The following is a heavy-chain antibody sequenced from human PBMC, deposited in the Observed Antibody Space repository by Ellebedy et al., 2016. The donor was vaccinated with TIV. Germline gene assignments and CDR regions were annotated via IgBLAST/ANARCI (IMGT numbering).Heavy chain of an antibody. CDR2: ITGDGVST. V-gene: IGHV3-64D*06. CDR3: VKAWGD. J-gene: IGHJ1*01. D-gene: IGHD3-16*01. Sequence: GESLKISCLASGFTFAPYAMHWVRQAPGKGLEYVSAITGDGVSTYYADSVKGGFTISRDNSKHTLYLQMSSLRPEDTAMYYCVKAWGDWGQGTLVTVSS. CDR1: GFTFAPYA.